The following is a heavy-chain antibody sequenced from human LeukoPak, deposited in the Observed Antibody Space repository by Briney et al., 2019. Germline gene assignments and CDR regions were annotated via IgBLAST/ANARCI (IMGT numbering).Heavy chain of an antibody. CDR2: IKQDGSEK. Sequence: QAGGSLRLSCATSGFTFSSYWMSWVRQAPGNGLEWVANIKQDGSEKYYVDSVKGRFTISRDNAKNSLYLQMNSLRAEDTAVYYCARDLSYYDSSGYHPGYWGQGTLVTVSS. J-gene: IGHJ4*02. CDR1: GFTFSSYW. V-gene: IGHV3-7*03. D-gene: IGHD3-22*01. CDR3: ARDLSYYDSSGYHPGY.